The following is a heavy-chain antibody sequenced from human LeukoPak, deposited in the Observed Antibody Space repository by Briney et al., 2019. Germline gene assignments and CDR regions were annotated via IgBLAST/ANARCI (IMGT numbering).Heavy chain of an antibody. D-gene: IGHD5-18*01. V-gene: IGHV4-59*01. J-gene: IGHJ5*02. Sequence: SETLSLTRTVSGGSISSYYWSWIRQPPGKGLEWIGYIYYSGSTNYSPSLKSRVTISVDTSKNQFSLKLSSVTAADTAVYYCARDEVHSYGRVGWFDPWGQGTLVTVSS. CDR2: IYYSGST. CDR3: ARDEVHSYGRVGWFDP. CDR1: GGSISSYY.